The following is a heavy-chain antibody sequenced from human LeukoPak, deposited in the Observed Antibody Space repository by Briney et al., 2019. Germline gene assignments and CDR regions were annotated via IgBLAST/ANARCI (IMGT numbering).Heavy chain of an antibody. CDR3: AKDGDDGAPTGGDY. CDR2: IRYGGSNK. CDR1: GFTFSSYG. Sequence: GGSLRLSCAASGFTFSSYGMHWVRQAPGKGLEWVAFIRYGGSNKYYADSVKGRFTISRDNSKNTLYLQMNSLRAEDTAVYYCAKDGDDGAPTGGDYWGQGTLVTVSS. J-gene: IGHJ4*02. V-gene: IGHV3-30*02. D-gene: IGHD7-27*01.